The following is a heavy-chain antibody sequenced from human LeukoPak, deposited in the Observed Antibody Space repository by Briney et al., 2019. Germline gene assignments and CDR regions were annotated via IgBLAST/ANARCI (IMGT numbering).Heavy chain of an antibody. CDR2: INHSGST. V-gene: IGHV4-34*01. D-gene: IGHD2-2*01. Sequence: PSETLSLTCAVYGGSFSGYYWSWIRQPPGKGLEWIGEINHSGSTNYNPSLKSRVTIPVDTSKNQFSLKLSSVTAADTAVYYCARVGYCSSTSCYFSRSAFDIWGQGTMVTVSS. J-gene: IGHJ3*02. CDR3: ARVGYCSSTSCYFSRSAFDI. CDR1: GGSFSGYY.